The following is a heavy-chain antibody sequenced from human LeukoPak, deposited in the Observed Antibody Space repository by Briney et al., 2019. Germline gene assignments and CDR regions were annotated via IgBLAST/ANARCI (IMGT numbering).Heavy chain of an antibody. CDR2: ISYDGSNE. CDR1: GFTFSSYV. CDR3: ARDILEWFYRGDAFDV. V-gene: IGHV3-30*04. J-gene: IGHJ3*01. D-gene: IGHD3-3*01. Sequence: PGGSLRLSCAASGFTFSSYVMHWVRQAPGKGLEWVAIISYDGSNEYYADSVKGRFTISRDNSKNTVYLQMNSLRAEDTAVYYCARDILEWFYRGDAFDVWGQGTMVTVSS.